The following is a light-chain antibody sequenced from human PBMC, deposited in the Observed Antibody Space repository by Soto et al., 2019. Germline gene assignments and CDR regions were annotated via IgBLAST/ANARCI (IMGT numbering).Light chain of an antibody. CDR3: AAWDDSLSSRV. Sequence: QSVLTQPPSASGTPGQRVTISCSGSSSNIGSNYVYWYQQLPGTAPKRLIFRNNQRPSGVPDRFSGSKSGTSASLAISGLRSEDEADYYCAAWDDSLSSRVFGGGTKVTVL. V-gene: IGLV1-47*01. J-gene: IGLJ2*01. CDR1: SSNIGSNY. CDR2: RNN.